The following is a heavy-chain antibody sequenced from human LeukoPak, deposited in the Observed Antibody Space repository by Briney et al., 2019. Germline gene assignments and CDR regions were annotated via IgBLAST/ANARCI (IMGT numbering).Heavy chain of an antibody. V-gene: IGHV3-48*01. J-gene: IGHJ4*02. D-gene: IGHD5-18*01. Sequence: PGGSLRLSCAASGFTFSSYSMNWVRQALGKGLEWVSYISSSSSTIYYADSVKGRFTISRGNAKNSLYLQMNSLRAEDTAVYYCASGIQLWFFDYWGQGTLVTVSS. CDR1: GFTFSSYS. CDR2: ISSSSSTI. CDR3: ASGIQLWFFDY.